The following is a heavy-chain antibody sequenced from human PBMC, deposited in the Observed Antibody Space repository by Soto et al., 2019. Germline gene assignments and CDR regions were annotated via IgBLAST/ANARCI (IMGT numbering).Heavy chain of an antibody. CDR2: ISAYNGNT. J-gene: IGHJ6*02. Sequence: GASLKLSCKSSGYTFTSYVISWVRQAPGQGLEWMGWISAYNGNTNYAQKLQGRVTMTTDTSTSTAYMELRSLRSDDTAVYYCARILGVAATLIPEYGMDVWGQGTTVTVSS. CDR1: GYTFTSYV. D-gene: IGHD2-15*01. V-gene: IGHV1-18*01. CDR3: ARILGVAATLIPEYGMDV.